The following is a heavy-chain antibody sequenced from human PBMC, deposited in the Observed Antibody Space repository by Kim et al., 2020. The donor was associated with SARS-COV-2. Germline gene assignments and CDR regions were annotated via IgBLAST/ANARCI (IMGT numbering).Heavy chain of an antibody. CDR1: GFTFSSYS. V-gene: IGHV3-21*04. J-gene: IGHJ5*02. CDR3: AAEGDGYNPNWFDP. D-gene: IGHD5-12*01. Sequence: GGSLRLSCAASGFTFSSYSMNWVRQAPGKGLEWVSSISSSSSYIYYADSVKGRFTISRDNAKNSLYLQMNSLRAEDTAVYYCAAEGDGYNPNWFDPWGQGTLVTVSS. CDR2: ISSSSSYI.